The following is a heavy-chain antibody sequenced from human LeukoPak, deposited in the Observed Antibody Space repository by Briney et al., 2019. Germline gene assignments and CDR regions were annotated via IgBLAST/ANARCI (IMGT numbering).Heavy chain of an antibody. D-gene: IGHD1-14*01. CDR1: GYTFTSYG. J-gene: IGHJ4*02. CDR3: ARDTTRDVDTLLHEFDY. CDR2: ISAYNGNT. V-gene: IGHV1-18*03. Sequence: ASVKVSCKASGYTFTSYGISWVRQAPGQGLEWMGWISAYNGNTNYAQKLQGRVTMTTDTSTSTAYMELRSLRSDDMAVYYCARDTTRDVDTLLHEFDYWGQGTLVTVSS.